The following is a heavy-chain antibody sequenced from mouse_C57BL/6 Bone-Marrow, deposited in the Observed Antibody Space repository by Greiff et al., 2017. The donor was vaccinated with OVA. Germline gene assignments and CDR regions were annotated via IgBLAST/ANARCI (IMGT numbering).Heavy chain of an antibody. V-gene: IGHV5-17*01. Sequence: EVQRVESGGGLVKPGGSLKLSCAASGFTFSDYGMHWVRQAPEKGLEWVAYISSGSSTIYYADTVKGRFTLSRDNAKNTLFLQMTRLRSESTVMYYCAWRGYDYDGAMDYWGQGTSGTVSS. D-gene: IGHD2-4*01. CDR2: ISSGSSTI. J-gene: IGHJ4*01. CDR1: GFTFSDYG. CDR3: AWRGYDYDGAMDY.